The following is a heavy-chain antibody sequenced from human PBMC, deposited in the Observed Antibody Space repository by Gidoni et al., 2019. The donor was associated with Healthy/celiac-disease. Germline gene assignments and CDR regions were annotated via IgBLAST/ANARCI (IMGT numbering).Heavy chain of an antibody. CDR3: ARVPKRYYYYGMDV. CDR1: GYTFTSYY. Sequence: QVQLVQSGAEVKKPGASVKVSFKASGYTFTSYYMHWVRQAPGQGLEWMGIINPSGGSTSYAQKFQGRVTMTRDTSTSTDYMELSSLRSEDTAVYYCARVPKRYYYYGMDVWGQGTTVTVAS. CDR2: INPSGGST. V-gene: IGHV1-46*03. J-gene: IGHJ6*02.